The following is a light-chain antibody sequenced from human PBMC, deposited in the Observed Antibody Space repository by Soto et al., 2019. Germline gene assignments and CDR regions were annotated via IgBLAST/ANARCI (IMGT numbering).Light chain of an antibody. CDR2: GAS. J-gene: IGKJ1*01. V-gene: IGKV3-15*01. CDR1: QSLSKS. Sequence: EVVMTQSPATLSLSPGERATISCRASQSLSKSLVWYQQKPGQAPRLLIYGASTRATGIPARFSGSGSGTELTLTISSLQSEDFAVYYCQQYNNWPPWTFGQGTKVDIK. CDR3: QQYNNWPPWT.